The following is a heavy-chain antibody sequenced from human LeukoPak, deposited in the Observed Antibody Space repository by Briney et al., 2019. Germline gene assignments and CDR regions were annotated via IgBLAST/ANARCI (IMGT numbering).Heavy chain of an antibody. CDR3: AAEDSSGYYEPVDY. D-gene: IGHD3-22*01. Sequence: GGSLRLSCAASGFTFSDYYMSWIRQAPGKGLEWVSYISSSGSTICYADSVKGRFTISRDNAKNSLYLQMNSLRAEDTAVYYCAAEDSSGYYEPVDYWGQGTLVTVSS. CDR2: ISSSGSTI. CDR1: GFTFSDYY. V-gene: IGHV3-11*01. J-gene: IGHJ4*02.